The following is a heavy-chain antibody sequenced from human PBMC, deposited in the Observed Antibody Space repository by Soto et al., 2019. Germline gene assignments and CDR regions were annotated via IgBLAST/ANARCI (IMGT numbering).Heavy chain of an antibody. Sequence: GGSLRLSCAASGFTFDDYAMHWVRQAPGKGLEWVSGISWNSGSIGYADSVKGRFTISRDNAKNSLYLQMNSLRAEDTALYYCAKDTESSSTSSNFDYWGQGTLVTVSS. V-gene: IGHV3-9*01. CDR2: ISWNSGSI. D-gene: IGHD6-6*01. CDR1: GFTFDDYA. J-gene: IGHJ4*02. CDR3: AKDTESSSTSSNFDY.